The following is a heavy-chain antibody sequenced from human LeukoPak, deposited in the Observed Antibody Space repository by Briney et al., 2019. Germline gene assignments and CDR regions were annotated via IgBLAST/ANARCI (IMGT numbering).Heavy chain of an antibody. CDR2: IDSDGSST. J-gene: IGHJ5*02. V-gene: IGHV3-74*01. CDR3: ARGGGSYGWFDP. Sequence: PGGSLRLSCAASGFKSSNYWMHWVRHGPGKGLVWVSRIDSDGSSTNYADSVKGRFTVSRDSAKNTLYLQMNSLRAEDTAVYYCARGGGSYGWFDPWGQGTLVTVSS. D-gene: IGHD3-16*01. CDR1: GFKSSNYW.